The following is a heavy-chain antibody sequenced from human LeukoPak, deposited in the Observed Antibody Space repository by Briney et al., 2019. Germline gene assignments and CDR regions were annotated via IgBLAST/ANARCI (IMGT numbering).Heavy chain of an antibody. D-gene: IGHD1-20*01. J-gene: IGHJ4*02. CDR1: SASISSYY. CDR3: ATETNWRTFDD. CDR2: TYVSGSI. V-gene: IGHV4-4*07. Sequence: SETLSLTCSVSSASISSYYWTWIRQPAGRGLEWIGRTYVSGSINYNPSLKSRVTLSVDTSKKKFSLQLNSVTAADTAIYYCATETNWRTFDDWGQGILVTVSS.